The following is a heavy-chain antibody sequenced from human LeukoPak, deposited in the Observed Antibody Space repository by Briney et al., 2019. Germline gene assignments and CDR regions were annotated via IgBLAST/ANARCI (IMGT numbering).Heavy chain of an antibody. D-gene: IGHD5-24*01. J-gene: IGHJ4*02. CDR3: AREGDGYNNFFDY. V-gene: IGHV3-74*01. CDR2: INTDGSST. Sequence: PGGSLRLSCAASGFTFSSYRMHWVRQAPGKGLVWVSRINTDGSSTSYADSVKGRFTISRDNAKNTLYLQMNSLRAEDTAVYYCAREGDGYNNFFDYWGQGTLVTVSS. CDR1: GFTFSSYR.